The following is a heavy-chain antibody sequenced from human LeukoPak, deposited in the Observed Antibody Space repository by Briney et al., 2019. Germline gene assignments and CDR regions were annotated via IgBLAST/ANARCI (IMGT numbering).Heavy chain of an antibody. CDR2: IYHSGST. CDR3: ARDPEYYYDSSGFDY. J-gene: IGHJ4*02. CDR1: GGSISSSNW. V-gene: IGHV4-4*02. D-gene: IGHD3-22*01. Sequence: SETLSLTCAVSGGSISSSNWWSWVRRPPGKGLEWIGEIYHSGSTNYNPSLKSRVTISVDKSKNQFSLKLSSVTAADTAVYYCARDPEYYYDSSGFDYWGQGTLVTVSS.